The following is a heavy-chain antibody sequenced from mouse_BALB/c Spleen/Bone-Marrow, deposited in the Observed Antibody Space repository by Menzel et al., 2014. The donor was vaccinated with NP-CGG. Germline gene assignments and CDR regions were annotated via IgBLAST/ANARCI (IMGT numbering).Heavy chain of an antibody. CDR1: GYAFTNYL. CDR3: ARSRTGFAC. J-gene: IGHJ3*01. V-gene: IGHV1-54*03. Sequence: LVESGAELVRPGTSVKVSCKASGYAFTNYLIEWVKQRPGQGLEWIGVINPGSGGTNHNEKFKGKATLTADKSSSTADMQLSSLTSDDSEVYFCARSRTGFACWGQGTLVTVSA. CDR2: INPGSGGT.